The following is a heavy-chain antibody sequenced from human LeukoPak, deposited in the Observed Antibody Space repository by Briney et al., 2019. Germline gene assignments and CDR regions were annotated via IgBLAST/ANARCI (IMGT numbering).Heavy chain of an antibody. CDR2: INHSGST. J-gene: IGHJ4*02. V-gene: IGHV4-34*01. D-gene: IGHD6-13*01. CDR1: GGSISGYY. Sequence: SETLSLTCAVYGGSISGYYWSWIRKPPGNGLDCTGEINHSGSTNYNPSLKSRVTISVDTSKNQFSLKLSSVTAADTAVYYCARGFETRSSSWYLNYWGQGTLVTVSS. CDR3: ARGFETRSSSWYLNY.